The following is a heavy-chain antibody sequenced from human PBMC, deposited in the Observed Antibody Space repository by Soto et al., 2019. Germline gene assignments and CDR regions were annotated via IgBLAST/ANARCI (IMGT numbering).Heavy chain of an antibody. Sequence: SETLSLTCTVPVGSISSGRYYWIWLRQPPGKGLEWIGYIYSSGSTNYTPSLKIRVTISVDTSKNQFSLKLSSVTAADTAVYYCARHGYNRKTDYWGQGTLVTVSS. CDR3: ARHGYNRKTDY. D-gene: IGHD1-20*01. CDR2: IYSSGST. V-gene: IGHV4-61*01. CDR1: VGSISSGRYY. J-gene: IGHJ4*02.